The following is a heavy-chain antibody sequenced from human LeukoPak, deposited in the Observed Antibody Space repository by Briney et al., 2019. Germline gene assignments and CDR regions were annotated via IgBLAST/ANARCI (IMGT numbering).Heavy chain of an antibody. CDR3: ARTGDGYNYYNYYYMDV. CDR2: IYYSGST. V-gene: IGHV4-59*01. CDR1: GGSLSSYY. Sequence: SETLSLTCTVSGGSLSSYYWSWIRQPPGKGLEWIGYIYYSGSTNYNPSLKSRVTISVDTSKNQFSLKMSSVTAADTAVYYCARTGDGYNYYNYYYMDVWGKGTTVTVTS. J-gene: IGHJ6*03. D-gene: IGHD5-24*01.